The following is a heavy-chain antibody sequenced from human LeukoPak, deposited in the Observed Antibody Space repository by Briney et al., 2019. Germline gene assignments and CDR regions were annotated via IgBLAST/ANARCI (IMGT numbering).Heavy chain of an antibody. CDR1: GGSISSYY. CDR3: ARQYYYDSSGPFDY. CDR2: IYYSGST. V-gene: IGHV4-59*08. Sequence: SETLSLTCTVSGGSISSYYWSWIRQPPGKGLEWIGYIYYSGSTNYNPSLKSRVTTSVDTSKNQFSLKLSSVAAADTAVYYCARQYYYDSSGPFDYWGQGTLVTVSS. J-gene: IGHJ4*02. D-gene: IGHD3-22*01.